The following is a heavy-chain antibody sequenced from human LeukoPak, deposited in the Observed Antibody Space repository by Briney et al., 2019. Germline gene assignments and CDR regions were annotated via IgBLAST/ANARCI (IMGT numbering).Heavy chain of an antibody. J-gene: IGHJ5*02. CDR2: IYYSGST. CDR3: ARYDYGLNNWFDP. V-gene: IGHV4-59*01. D-gene: IGHD4-17*01. Sequence: SETLSLTCTVSGGSISSYYWSWIRQPPGKGLEWIGYIYYSGSTNYNPSLKSRVTISVDTSKNQFSLKLSSVTAADTAVYYCARYDYGLNNWFDPWGQGTLVTVSS. CDR1: GGSISSYY.